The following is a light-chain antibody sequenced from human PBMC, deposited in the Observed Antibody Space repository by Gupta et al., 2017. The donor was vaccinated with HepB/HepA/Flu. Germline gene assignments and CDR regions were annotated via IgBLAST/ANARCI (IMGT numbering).Light chain of an antibody. V-gene: IGKV3-11*01. CDR2: DTS. J-gene: IGKJ4*01. CDR3: QQRDTCLRT. Sequence: EIVLTQSPATLSLSPGEGATLSCRASQSISSYLAWYQQKPGQAPSLLIYDTSNRAADIPARFSGSGSGTDFTLTISSLEPEDFAGYYCQQRDTCLRTFGGGTKVEI. CDR1: QSISSY.